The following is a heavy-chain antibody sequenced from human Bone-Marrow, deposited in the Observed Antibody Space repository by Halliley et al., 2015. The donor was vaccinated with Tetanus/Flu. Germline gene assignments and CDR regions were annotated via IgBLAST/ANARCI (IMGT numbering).Heavy chain of an antibody. J-gene: IGHJ4*02. Sequence: GVEWSGFLYYSGSTYYNPSLESRVAISVDTSKNQFSLKLSSVTAADTAVYYCARLGIWDYFDYWGQGTLVTVSS. CDR3: ARLGIWDYFDY. V-gene: IGHV4-30-4*01. D-gene: IGHD6-13*01. CDR2: LYYSGST.